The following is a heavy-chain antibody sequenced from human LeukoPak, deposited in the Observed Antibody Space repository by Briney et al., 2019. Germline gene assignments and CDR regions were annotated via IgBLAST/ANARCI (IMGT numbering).Heavy chain of an antibody. D-gene: IGHD1-26*01. V-gene: IGHV3-30*04. J-gene: IGHJ4*02. Sequence: GGSLRLSCAASGFTFSSYAMHWVRQAPGKGLEWVAVISYDGSNKYYADSVKGRFTISRDNSKNTLYLQMNSLRAEDTAVYYCAREGGYSGSYRDCYFDYWGQGTLVTASS. CDR1: GFTFSSYA. CDR2: ISYDGSNK. CDR3: AREGGYSGSYRDCYFDY.